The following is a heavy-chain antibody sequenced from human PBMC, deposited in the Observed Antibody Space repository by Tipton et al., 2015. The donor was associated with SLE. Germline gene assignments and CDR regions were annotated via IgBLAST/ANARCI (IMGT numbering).Heavy chain of an antibody. CDR3: ARDPFGSGPDFDY. J-gene: IGHJ4*02. CDR2: ISGSGHST. Sequence: SLRLSCAASGFTFSSYAMNWVRQAPGKGLDWVSSISGSGHSTCYANSVKGRFTIFRDNSKGTLYLQMISLRAEDTAVYYCARDPFGSGPDFDYWGQGTLVTVSS. D-gene: IGHD3-3*01. V-gene: IGHV3-23*01. CDR1: GFTFSSYA.